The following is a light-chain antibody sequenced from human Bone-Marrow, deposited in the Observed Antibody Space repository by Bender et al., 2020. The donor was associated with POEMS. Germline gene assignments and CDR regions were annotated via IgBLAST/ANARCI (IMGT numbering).Light chain of an antibody. CDR1: LTNIGAGYD. CDR2: GHT. Sequence: QSVLTQPPSVSGAPGQRVTISCTGSLTNIGAGYDVNWYQQVPGTAPKLLIYGHTNRPSGVPDRFSASKIGVSGSLAISDIQSEDEGDYYCSSWDDSLSGWVFGGGTKLTVL. CDR3: SSWDDSLSGWV. J-gene: IGLJ3*02. V-gene: IGLV1-50*01.